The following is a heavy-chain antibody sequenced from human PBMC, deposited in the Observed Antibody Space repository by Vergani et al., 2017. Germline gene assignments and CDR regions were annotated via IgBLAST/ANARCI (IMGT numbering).Heavy chain of an antibody. V-gene: IGHV4-34*01. CDR1: GGSFSGYY. J-gene: IGHJ5*02. Sequence: QVQLQQWGAGLLKPSETLSRTCAVYGGSFSGYYWSWIRQPPGKGLEWIGEINHSGSTNYNPSLKSRVTISVDTSKNQFSLKLSSVTAADTAVYYCARGRYSSSWYSNWFDPWGQGTLVTVSS. D-gene: IGHD6-13*01. CDR3: ARGRYSSSWYSNWFDP. CDR2: INHSGST.